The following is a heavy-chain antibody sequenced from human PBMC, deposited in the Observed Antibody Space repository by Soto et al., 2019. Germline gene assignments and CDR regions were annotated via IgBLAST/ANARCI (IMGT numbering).Heavy chain of an antibody. J-gene: IGHJ4*02. CDR3: ATDPFGATPGY. V-gene: IGHV1-3*01. D-gene: IGHD1-26*01. CDR1: GYTFTSYA. CDR2: VNAGNNNI. Sequence: ASVKVSCKASGYTFTSYAMHWVRQAPGQRLEWMGWVNAGNNNIKYLQKFQGRVTMTEDTSTDTAYMELSSLRSEDTAVYYCATDPFGATPGYWGQGTLVTVSS.